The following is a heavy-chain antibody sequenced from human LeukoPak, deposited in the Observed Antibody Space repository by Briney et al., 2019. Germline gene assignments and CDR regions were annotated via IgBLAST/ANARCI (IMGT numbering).Heavy chain of an antibody. CDR2: IYHSGST. CDR1: GGSIGSSNW. J-gene: IGHJ3*02. CDR3: ARERSGSEIFARSFDI. V-gene: IGHV4-4*02. Sequence: PSETLSLTCAVSGGSIGSSNWWTWVRQSPGKGLEWIGEIYHSGSTNYNPSLKSRITISVDKSKNQFSLKLSSVTAADTAVYYCARERSGSEIFARSFDIWGQGTMVTVSS. D-gene: IGHD3-3*01.